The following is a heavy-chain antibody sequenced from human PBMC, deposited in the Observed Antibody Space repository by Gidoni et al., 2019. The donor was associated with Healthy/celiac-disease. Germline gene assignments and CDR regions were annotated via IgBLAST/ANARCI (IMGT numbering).Heavy chain of an antibody. D-gene: IGHD1-26*01. CDR1: GFTFSSYG. Sequence: QVQLVESVGGVVQPGRSLRLSCAASGFTFSSYGMHWVRQAPGKGLEWVAVIWYDGSNKYYADSVKGRFTISRDNSKNTLYLQMNSLRAEDTAVYYCARDLAYQGSYFDYWGQGTLVTVSS. J-gene: IGHJ4*02. CDR2: IWYDGSNK. V-gene: IGHV3-33*01. CDR3: ARDLAYQGSYFDY.